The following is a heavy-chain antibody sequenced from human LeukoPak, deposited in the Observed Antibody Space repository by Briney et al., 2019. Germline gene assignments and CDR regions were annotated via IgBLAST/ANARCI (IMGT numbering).Heavy chain of an antibody. CDR3: ARSRGYTYAFDI. V-gene: IGHV4-31*03. CDR1: GGSISSGGYY. Sequence: SQTLSLTCTVSGGSISSGGYYWSWIRQHPGKGLEWIGYIHYSGSTYYNPSLKSRVTISVDTSKNQFSLKLSSVTAADTAVYYCARSRGYTYAFDIWGQGTLVTVSS. J-gene: IGHJ3*02. CDR2: IHYSGST. D-gene: IGHD5-12*01.